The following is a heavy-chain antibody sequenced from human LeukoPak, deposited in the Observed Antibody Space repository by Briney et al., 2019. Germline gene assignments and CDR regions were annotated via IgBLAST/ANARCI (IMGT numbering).Heavy chain of an antibody. V-gene: IGHV3-21*01. CDR1: TFTFSSDS. D-gene: IGHD6-13*01. Sequence: PGGSLRLSCAASTFTFSSDSMNWVRQAPGKGLEWVSSINSSSDYIYYADSVKGRFTISRDNAKNSLYLQMNSLTVEDSAVYYCVRDSGRSWREGLNNWGERTLVTVSS. CDR3: VRDSGRSWREGLNN. CDR2: INSSSDYI. J-gene: IGHJ4*02.